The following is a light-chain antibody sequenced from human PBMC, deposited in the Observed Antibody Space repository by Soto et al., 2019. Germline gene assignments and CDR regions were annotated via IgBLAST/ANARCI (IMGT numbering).Light chain of an antibody. CDR2: DTS. J-gene: IGKJ5*01. CDR1: QSVSSSY. V-gene: IGKV3D-20*02. CDR3: QQRNSWPPTLT. Sequence: EIVLTQSPGTLSLSPGERATLSCRASQSVSSSYLAWYQQKPGQAPRLLIYDTSIRATGIPARFSGSGSGTDFTLTISSLEPEDFAVYYCQQRNSWPPTLTFGQGTRLEIK.